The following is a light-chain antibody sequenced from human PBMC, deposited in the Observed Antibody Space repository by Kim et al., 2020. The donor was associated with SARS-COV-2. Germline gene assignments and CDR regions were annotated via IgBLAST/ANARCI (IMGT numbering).Light chain of an antibody. CDR2: QDS. CDR3: QAGDSSTWV. Sequence: SVAPGQAASITCSGDKLGDKFACWYQQKPGPSPVLVIYQDSKRAPGIPERFSGSHSGNPATLANSGTQGMGEADYYWQAGDSSTWVFGGGTQLTVL. V-gene: IGLV3-1*01. CDR1: KLGDKF. J-gene: IGLJ3*02.